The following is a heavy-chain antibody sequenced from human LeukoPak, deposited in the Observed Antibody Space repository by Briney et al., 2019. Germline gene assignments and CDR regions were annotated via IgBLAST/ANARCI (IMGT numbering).Heavy chain of an antibody. V-gene: IGHV5-51*01. CDR3: ARCPEVHPTGWFDP. J-gene: IGHJ5*02. D-gene: IGHD3-10*01. CDR2: IYPGDSDT. Sequence: GESLKIFCKGSGYSFTTYWIGWVRQMPGKGLESMGIIYPGDSDTRYSPSFQGQVTISADKSISTAYLQWSSLKASDTAMYYCARCPEVHPTGWFDPWGQGTLVTVSS. CDR1: GYSFTTYW.